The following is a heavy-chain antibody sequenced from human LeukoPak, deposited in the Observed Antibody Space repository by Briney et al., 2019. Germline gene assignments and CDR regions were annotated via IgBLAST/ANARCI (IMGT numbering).Heavy chain of an antibody. V-gene: IGHV3-21*01. D-gene: IGHD3-10*01. Sequence: GGSLRLSCAASGFTFTSYAMNWVRQAPGKGLEWVSSISSSSSYIYYADSVKGRFTISRDNAKNSLYLQMNSLRAEDTAVYYCARDRIAMVRGAVPEAHACDIGGQGTMVTVSS. CDR1: GFTFTSYA. CDR2: ISSSSSYI. J-gene: IGHJ3*02. CDR3: ARDRIAMVRGAVPEAHACDI.